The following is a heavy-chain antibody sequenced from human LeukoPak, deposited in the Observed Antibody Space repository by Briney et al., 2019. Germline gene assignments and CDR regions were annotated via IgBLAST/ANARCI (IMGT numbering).Heavy chain of an antibody. CDR3: ARRATVVTHFDY. CDR1: GFIFSSYS. D-gene: IGHD4-23*01. CDR2: ISGSGGST. Sequence: GGSLRLSCAASGFIFSSYSMSWVRQAPGKGLEWVSAISGSGGSTYYADSVKGRFTISRDNAKNSLYLQMNSLRDEDTAVYYCARRATVVTHFDYWGQGTLVTVSS. V-gene: IGHV3-23*01. J-gene: IGHJ4*02.